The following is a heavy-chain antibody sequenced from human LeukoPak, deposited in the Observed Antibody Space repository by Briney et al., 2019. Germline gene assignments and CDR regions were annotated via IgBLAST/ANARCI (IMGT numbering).Heavy chain of an antibody. V-gene: IGHV1-2*02. Sequence: ASVTVSCKASGYTFTGYYMHWVRQAPGQGLEWMGWINPNSGGTNYAQKFQGRVTMTRDTSISTAYMELSRLRSEDTAVYYCATDPGGRKYYMDVWGKGTTVIVSS. CDR3: ATDPGGRKYYMDV. J-gene: IGHJ6*03. CDR1: GYTFTGYY. CDR2: INPNSGGT. D-gene: IGHD3-16*01.